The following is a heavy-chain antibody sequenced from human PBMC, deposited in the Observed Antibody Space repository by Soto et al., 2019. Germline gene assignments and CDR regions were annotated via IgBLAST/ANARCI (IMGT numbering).Heavy chain of an antibody. CDR1: GVSITRGGYY. V-gene: IGHV4-31*01. CDR2: LYYSGST. D-gene: IGHD5-12*01. Sequence: QVQLQESGPRLVKPSQTLSLTCTVSGVSITRGGYYWTWIRQHPGKGLEWIGYLYYSGSTYYNPSLKSHLTMSVDTSKNQFSLKLSSMTAADTAVYYCARVDSGGYAYFDYCGQGTLVTVSS. J-gene: IGHJ4*02. CDR3: ARVDSGGYAYFDY.